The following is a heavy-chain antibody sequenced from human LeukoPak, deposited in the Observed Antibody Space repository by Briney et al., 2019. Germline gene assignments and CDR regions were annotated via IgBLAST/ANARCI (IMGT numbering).Heavy chain of an antibody. CDR1: GGSVRSHY. D-gene: IGHD6-13*01. V-gene: IGHV4-59*02. CDR2: MDYSGDS. J-gene: IGHJ3*02. CDR3: AGRIAIAGTAAGAFDI. Sequence: TSETLPLTCTVSGGSVRSHYWNWIRQPPGKGLEWIGYMDYSGDSKYNPPLKGRVTISVETSKNQISLNLRSVTAADTAVYYCAGRIAIAGTAAGAFDIWGQGTMATVSS.